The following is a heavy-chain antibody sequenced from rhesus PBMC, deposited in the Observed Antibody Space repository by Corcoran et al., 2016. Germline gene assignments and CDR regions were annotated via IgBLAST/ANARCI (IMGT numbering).Heavy chain of an antibody. CDR1: GGSISSHY. D-gene: IGHD5-24*01. V-gene: IGHV4-160*01. J-gene: IGHJ6*01. CDR3: ARERYSGYKVWYYYGLDA. CDR2: ISGSGERT. Sequence: QVQLQESCPGLVKPSETLSLTCAVSGGSISSHYWSWIRQPPRKEMAWSGRISGSGERTNYNPSHKSRVTISTDTSKNQVSLKLSSVTAADTAVYYCARERYSGYKVWYYYGLDAWGQGVVVTVSS.